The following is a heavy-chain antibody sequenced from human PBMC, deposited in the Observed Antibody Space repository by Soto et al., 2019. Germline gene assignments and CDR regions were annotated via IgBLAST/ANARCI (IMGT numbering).Heavy chain of an antibody. V-gene: IGHV1-8*01. CDR3: ARWADRDFARFDY. CDR2: MNPNSGNT. J-gene: IGHJ4*02. Sequence: QVQLVQSGAEVKKSGASVKVSCKASGYTFTSHDINWVRQATGQGLEWMGWMNPNSGNTGYAQKFKGRVTMTRNTSISTAYMELSSPRSEDTAVYYCARWADRDFARFDYWGQGTLVTVSS. D-gene: IGHD2-21*02. CDR1: GYTFTSHD.